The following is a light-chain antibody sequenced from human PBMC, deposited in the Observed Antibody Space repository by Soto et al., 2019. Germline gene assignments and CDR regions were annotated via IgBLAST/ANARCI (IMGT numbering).Light chain of an antibody. CDR1: SSDVGGYKL. CDR2: EVT. V-gene: IGLV2-23*02. J-gene: IGLJ2*01. CDR3: CSYAGDSIVI. Sequence: QSALTQPASVSGSLGQSITISCTGSSSDVGGYKLVSWYQQHPGKAPKLSIYEVTKRPSGISNLFSASKSGNTASLTISGLQAEDEADYYCCSYAGDSIVIFGGGTKVTVL.